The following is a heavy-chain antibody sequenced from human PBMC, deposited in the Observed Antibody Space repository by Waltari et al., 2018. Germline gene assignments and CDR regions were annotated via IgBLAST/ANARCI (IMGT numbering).Heavy chain of an antibody. CDR2: TDHRGAT. CDR1: GESVNNYY. CDR3: ARHRRGSNGIDY. V-gene: IGHV4-34*01. D-gene: IGHD7-27*01. J-gene: IGHJ4*02. Sequence: QVQLQQWGAGLLKPSETLSLTCGYYGESVNNYYWIWVRQPPGKGLEWIGETDHRGATKYNPSLASRVTISLDTSKSQFSLSLRSVIAADAAMYYCARHRRGSNGIDYWGQGTLVTVSS.